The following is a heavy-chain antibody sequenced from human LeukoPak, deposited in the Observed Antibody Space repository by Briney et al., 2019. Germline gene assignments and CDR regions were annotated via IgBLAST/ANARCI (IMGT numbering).Heavy chain of an antibody. Sequence: SQTLSLTCTVSGDSISSGGYYWSWIRQHPGKGLEWIGYIYYTGSTYYNPSLKSRVTISADTSKNQFSLKLTSVTAVDTAVYYCARGSTWDQLLSYWGQGTLVTVSS. CDR1: GDSISSGGYY. CDR3: ARGSTWDQLLSY. CDR2: IYYTGST. V-gene: IGHV4-31*03. D-gene: IGHD1-26*01. J-gene: IGHJ4*02.